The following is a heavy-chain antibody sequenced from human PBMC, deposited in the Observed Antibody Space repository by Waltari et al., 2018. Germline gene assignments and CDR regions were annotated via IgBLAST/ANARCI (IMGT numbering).Heavy chain of an antibody. CDR2: IDPCDSYA. CDR3: ARTHIGGNLPFHN. D-gene: IGHD2-15*01. CDR1: GYSFTTYW. V-gene: IGHV5-10-1*03. J-gene: IGHJ4*02. Sequence: EVHLVQSGTEVRKPGESLTISCKASGYSFTTYWITWVRQMPGKGLEWMGRIDPCDSYADYSPSFQSHVTLSVDKSISTAYLHWSGLKASDSALYYCARTHIGGNLPFHNWGQGTLVTVSS.